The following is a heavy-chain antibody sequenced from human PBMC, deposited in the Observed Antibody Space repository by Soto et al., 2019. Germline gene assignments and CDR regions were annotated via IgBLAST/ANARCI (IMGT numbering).Heavy chain of an antibody. D-gene: IGHD2-2*01. V-gene: IGHV3-21*01. Sequence: GGSLRLSCAASGFTFSSYSMNWVRQAPGKGLEWVSSISSSSSYIYYADSVKGRFTISRDNAKNSLYLQMNSLRAEDTAVYYCARDSCSSTSCYVDYYYYYGMDVWGQGTTVTVSS. CDR2: ISSSSSYI. CDR3: ARDSCSSTSCYVDYYYYYGMDV. CDR1: GFTFSSYS. J-gene: IGHJ6*02.